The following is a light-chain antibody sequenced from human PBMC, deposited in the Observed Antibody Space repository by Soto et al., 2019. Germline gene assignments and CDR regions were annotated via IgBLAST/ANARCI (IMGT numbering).Light chain of an antibody. CDR3: QQYNSYSPT. CDR1: QGIRND. J-gene: IGKJ1*01. Sequence: AIQMTQSPSSLSASVGDRVTITCLASQGIRNDLGWYQQKPGKAPKFLIYGASSLQSGVPSRFSGSGSGTDFTLTISSLHPDDFATYYCQQYNSYSPTFGQGTKVDIK. V-gene: IGKV1-6*01. CDR2: GAS.